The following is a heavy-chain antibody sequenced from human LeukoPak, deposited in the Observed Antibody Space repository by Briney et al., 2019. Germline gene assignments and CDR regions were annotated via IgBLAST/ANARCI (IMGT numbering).Heavy chain of an antibody. J-gene: IGHJ4*02. Sequence: SETLSLTCAVYGGSFSGYYWSWIRQPPGKGLEWIGYIYYSGSTNYNPSLKSRVTISVDTSKNQFSLKLSSVTAADTAVYYCASTYYDFWSGYSRPGYFDYWGQGTLVTVSS. V-gene: IGHV4-59*08. CDR1: GGSFSGYY. CDR3: ASTYYDFWSGYSRPGYFDY. CDR2: IYYSGST. D-gene: IGHD3-3*01.